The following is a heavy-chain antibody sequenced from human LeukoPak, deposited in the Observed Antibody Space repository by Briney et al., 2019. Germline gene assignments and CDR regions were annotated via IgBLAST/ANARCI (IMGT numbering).Heavy chain of an antibody. CDR2: ISYDGSNK. Sequence: GGSLRLSCAASGFTFSSYAMQGVRQAPGKGLQWVAVISYDGSNKYYADSVKGRFTISRDNSKNTLYLQMNSLRAEDTAVYYCASTYSSERGSFDPWGQGTLVTVSS. D-gene: IGHD6-25*01. J-gene: IGHJ5*02. CDR1: GFTFSSYA. V-gene: IGHV3-30*04. CDR3: ASTYSSERGSFDP.